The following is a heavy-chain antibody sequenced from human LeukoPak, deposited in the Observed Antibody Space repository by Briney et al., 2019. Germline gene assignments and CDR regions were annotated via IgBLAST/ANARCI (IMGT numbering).Heavy chain of an antibody. CDR1: GFTFGGYS. CDR2: IYHSGST. V-gene: IGHV4-30-2*01. Sequence: LRLSCTASGFTFGGYSMNWIRQPPGKGLEWIGYIYHSGSTYYNPSLKSRVTISVDRSKNQFSLKLSSVTAADTAVYYCAREAELYNWNYLDYWGQGTLVTVSS. J-gene: IGHJ4*02. CDR3: AREAELYNWNYLDY. D-gene: IGHD1-20*01.